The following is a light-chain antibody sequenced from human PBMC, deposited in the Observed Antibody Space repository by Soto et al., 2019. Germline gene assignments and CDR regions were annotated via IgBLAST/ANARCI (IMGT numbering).Light chain of an antibody. Sequence: NFMLTQPHSVSESPGKTVTISCTRSSGSIASNYVQWYQQRPGSAPTTVIYENNQRPSGVPDRFSGSIDSSSNSASLTISGLKTEDEADYYCQSYDGTNWVCGGGTKVTVL. CDR3: QSYDGTNWV. CDR2: ENN. V-gene: IGLV6-57*03. CDR1: SGSIASNY. J-gene: IGLJ3*02.